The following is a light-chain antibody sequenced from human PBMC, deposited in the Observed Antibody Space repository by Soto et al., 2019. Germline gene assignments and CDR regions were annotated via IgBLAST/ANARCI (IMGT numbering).Light chain of an antibody. CDR1: QSLSSQ. CDR3: QQRSSWPT. Sequence: VLTQSPGTLSLSPGEGATLSCRASQSLSSQLAWYQQKPGQAPRLLIYDASKRAAGVPGRFSGSGSGTDFTLTITSPEPDDSAMYYCQQRSSWPTFGQGTRVEIK. J-gene: IGKJ1*01. V-gene: IGKV3-11*01. CDR2: DAS.